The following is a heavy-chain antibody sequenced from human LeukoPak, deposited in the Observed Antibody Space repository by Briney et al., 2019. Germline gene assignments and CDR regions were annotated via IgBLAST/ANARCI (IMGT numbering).Heavy chain of an antibody. V-gene: IGHV3-30*18. J-gene: IGHJ5*01. CDR1: GFTFSNYG. CDR2: ISYDGSNK. Sequence: GGSLRLSCAASGFTFSNYGMHWVRPAPGKGREWVAVISYDGSNKYYADSVKGRFTISRDNSKNTLYLQMNSLRGEDTAVYYCAKLRGVAAAGTGYFDPWGQGTLVTVSS. CDR3: AKLRGVAAAGTGYFDP. D-gene: IGHD6-13*01.